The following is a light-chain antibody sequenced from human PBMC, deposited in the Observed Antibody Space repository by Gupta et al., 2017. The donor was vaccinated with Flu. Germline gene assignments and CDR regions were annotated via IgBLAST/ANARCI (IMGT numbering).Light chain of an antibody. Sequence: DIVMTQTPDSLAVSLGERATINCKASQSVLYSSNNKNYLAWYQQKPGQPPKLLIYWASTRESGVPDRFSGSGSGTDFTLTISSLKAEDVAVYYCQQYQRPPWTFGQGTKVEIK. CDR3: QQYQRPPWT. J-gene: IGKJ1*01. V-gene: IGKV4-1*01. CDR2: WAS. CDR1: QSVLYSSNNKNY.